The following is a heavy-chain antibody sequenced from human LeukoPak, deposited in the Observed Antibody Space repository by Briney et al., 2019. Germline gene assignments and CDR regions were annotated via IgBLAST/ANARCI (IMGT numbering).Heavy chain of an antibody. V-gene: IGHV3-23*01. CDR2: ISGRSSST. Sequence: GGSLRLSCAASGFTFSNSAMNWVRQAPGKGLEWVSGISGRSSSTYYADSVKGRFTISRDNSKNTLYLQMNSLRAEDTAVYYCAKTVVVTANPRAFDIWGQGTMVTVSS. J-gene: IGHJ3*02. CDR1: GFTFSNSA. CDR3: AKTVVVTANPRAFDI. D-gene: IGHD2-21*02.